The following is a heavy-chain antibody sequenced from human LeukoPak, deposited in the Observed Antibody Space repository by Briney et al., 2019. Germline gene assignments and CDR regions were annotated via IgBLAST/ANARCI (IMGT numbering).Heavy chain of an antibody. J-gene: IGHJ3*02. D-gene: IGHD2-15*01. CDR2: ISWDSSSV. CDR3: AKDVGGTLADAFDI. Sequence: PGGSLRLSCAASGFTFRDYAMSWVRQAPGKGLEWVSGISWDSSSVAYADSVKGRFTISRDNAKNSLYLQMNSLRAEDMALYYCAKDVGGTLADAFDIWGQGTMVTVSS. V-gene: IGHV3-9*03. CDR1: GFTFRDYA.